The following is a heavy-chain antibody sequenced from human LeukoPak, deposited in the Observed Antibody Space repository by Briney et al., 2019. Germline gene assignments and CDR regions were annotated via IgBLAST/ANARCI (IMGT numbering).Heavy chain of an antibody. D-gene: IGHD3-22*01. V-gene: IGHV4-38-2*01. CDR3: ARVGGDDSTGHYSVDY. CDR2: LHHSGST. CDR1: GYSITSTYW. J-gene: IGHJ4*03. Sequence: PSETLSLTCAVSGYSITSTYWWGWIRQTPGRGLEWIGSLHHSGSTSYSPSLKSRVTISVDTSKNQFSLRLSSVTAADTAVYYCARVGGDDSTGHYSVDYWGQGTIVTVSS.